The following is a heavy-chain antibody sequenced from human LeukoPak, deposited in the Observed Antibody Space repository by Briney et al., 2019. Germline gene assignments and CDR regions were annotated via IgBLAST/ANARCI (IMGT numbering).Heavy chain of an antibody. CDR3: AREGYSSGWFDY. V-gene: IGHV1-3*02. J-gene: IGHJ4*02. CDR2: SNAGNGNT. CDR1: GYTFTSYA. Sequence: AASVKVSCKASGYTFTSYAMHWVRQAPGQRLEWMGWSNAGNGNTKYSQEFQGRVTITRDTSASTAYMELSSLRSEDMAVYYCAREGYSSGWFDYWGQGTLVTVSS. D-gene: IGHD6-19*01.